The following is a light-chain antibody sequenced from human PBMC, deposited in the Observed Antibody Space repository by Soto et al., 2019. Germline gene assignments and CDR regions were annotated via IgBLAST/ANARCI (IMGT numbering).Light chain of an antibody. J-gene: IGKJ5*01. V-gene: IGKV1-5*03. Sequence: DIQMTQSPSTLSASVGDRVTITCRASQSISSWLDWYQQKPGKAPKLLIYKASSLESGVPSRFSGSGSGTEFTLTISSLQPDDFATYHCQQYNSYPYTFGQGTRLEIK. CDR2: KAS. CDR3: QQYNSYPYT. CDR1: QSISSW.